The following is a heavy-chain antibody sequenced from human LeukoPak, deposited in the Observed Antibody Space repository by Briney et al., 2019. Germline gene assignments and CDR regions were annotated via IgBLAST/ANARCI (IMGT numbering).Heavy chain of an antibody. CDR1: GFTFSSYA. CDR3: AKDRVSWSSSSSPGY. V-gene: IGHV3-23*01. J-gene: IGHJ4*02. D-gene: IGHD2-2*01. CDR2: LSDSGGTT. Sequence: GGSLRLSCAASGFTFSSYAMSWARQAPGKGLEWVSGLSDSGGTTYYADPVKGRFTISRDNSKNTLYLQMNSLRAEDTAVYYCAKDRVSWSSSSSPGYWGQGTLVTVSS.